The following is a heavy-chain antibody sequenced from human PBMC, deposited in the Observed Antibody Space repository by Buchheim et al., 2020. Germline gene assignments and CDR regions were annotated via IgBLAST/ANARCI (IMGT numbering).Heavy chain of an antibody. CDR2: INRDGSSK. CDR1: GFTFSDYH. D-gene: IGHD4-23*01. Sequence: EVRLVESGGDLVQPEGSLRLSCEVSGFTFSDYHMSWARQAPGKGLEWVANINRDGSSKHYVDSVKGRFTVSRDYAKHSLYLQMNSLRVEDTAIYYCARDIGGTFYFDYWGQGSL. J-gene: IGHJ4*02. V-gene: IGHV3-7*01. CDR3: ARDIGGTFYFDY.